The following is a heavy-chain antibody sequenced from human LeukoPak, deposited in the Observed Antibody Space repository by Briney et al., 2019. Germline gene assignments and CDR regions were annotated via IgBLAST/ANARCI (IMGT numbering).Heavy chain of an antibody. V-gene: IGHV1-24*01. CDR1: GYTFTSYG. J-gene: IGHJ4*02. CDR3: ATGQTMVVLVDTLHY. CDR2: FDPDDAET. Sequence: ASVKVSCKASGYTFTSYGISWVRQAPGQGLEWMGGFDPDDAETVYARKFQGRVTMTEDTSTDTAYMELSSLRSEDTAVYYCATGQTMVVLVDTLHYWGQGTLVTVSS. D-gene: IGHD3-10*01.